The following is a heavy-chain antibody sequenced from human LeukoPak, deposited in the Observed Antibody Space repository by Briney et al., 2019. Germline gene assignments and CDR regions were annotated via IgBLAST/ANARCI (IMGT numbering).Heavy chain of an antibody. Sequence: SGESLKISCKGSGYSFTSYWIAWVRQLPGKGLEWMGIIYPGDFDTRYSPSFQGQVTISADKSISTAYQQWSSLKASDTAVYYCARRAVTTGYFDYWGQGSLVTVSS. CDR1: GYSFTSYW. V-gene: IGHV5-51*01. CDR2: IYPGDFDT. J-gene: IGHJ4*02. CDR3: ARRAVTTGYFDY. D-gene: IGHD4-17*01.